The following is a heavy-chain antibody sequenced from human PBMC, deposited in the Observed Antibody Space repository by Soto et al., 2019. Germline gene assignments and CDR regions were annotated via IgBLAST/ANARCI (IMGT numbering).Heavy chain of an antibody. Sequence: QVQLVQSGAEVKQPGTSVKVSCQASGYSFKDHYMHWVRQAPGQGLEWVGIINPSGDHTNYAQKFRVRVTMTRDTSTSTVYMELRSLRSEDTAVYFCARISCSGGSCYFDFDHWGQGTLVTVSS. CDR2: INPSGDHT. D-gene: IGHD2-15*01. CDR3: ARISCSGGSCYFDFDH. J-gene: IGHJ4*02. CDR1: GYSFKDHY. V-gene: IGHV1-46*02.